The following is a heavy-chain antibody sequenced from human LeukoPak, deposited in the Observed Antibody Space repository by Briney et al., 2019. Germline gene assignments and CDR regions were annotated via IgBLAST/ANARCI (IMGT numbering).Heavy chain of an antibody. J-gene: IGHJ6*02. CDR1: GFTFSDHY. V-gene: IGHV3-72*01. Sequence: PGGSLRLSYAASGFTFSDHYMDWVRQAPGRGLEWVARTRNKANSHTTEYAASVKGRFTISRDDSKHSLNLQMNSLKTEDTAVYYCASTVLPQWKNGMDVWGQGTTVTVSS. CDR2: TRNKANSHTT. CDR3: ASTVLPQWKNGMDV. D-gene: IGHD3-10*01.